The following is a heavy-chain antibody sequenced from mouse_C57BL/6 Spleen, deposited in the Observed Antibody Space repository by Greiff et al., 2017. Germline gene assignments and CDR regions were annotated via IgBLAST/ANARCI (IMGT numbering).Heavy chain of an antibody. D-gene: IGHD1-1*01. CDR1: GYTFTSYW. V-gene: IGHV1-72*01. Sequence: HVQLQQPGAELVKPGASVKLSCKASGYTFTSYWMHWVKQRPGRGLEWIGRIDPNSGGTKYNEKFKSKATLTVDKPSRTAYMQLSSLTSEDSAVYYCARYYGSSYDYAMDYWGQGTSVTVSS. CDR2: IDPNSGGT. CDR3: ARYYGSSYDYAMDY. J-gene: IGHJ4*01.